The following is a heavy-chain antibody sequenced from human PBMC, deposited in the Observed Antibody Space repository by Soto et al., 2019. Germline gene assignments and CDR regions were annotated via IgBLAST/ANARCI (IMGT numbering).Heavy chain of an antibody. CDR3: APHVHCSGGSCHYDAFDI. V-gene: IGHV3-23*01. CDR2: IRDGGEST. J-gene: IGHJ3*02. D-gene: IGHD2-15*01. Sequence: EVQLLESGGGLVQPGESLRLSCAVSGFIFGNYMMTWVRQAPGKGLEWVSTIRDGGESTYYADSVKGRFTISRDNSKTTVYLQMDSLGVEDTAVYYCAPHVHCSGGSCHYDAFDIRGQGTMVTVSS. CDR1: GFIFGNYM.